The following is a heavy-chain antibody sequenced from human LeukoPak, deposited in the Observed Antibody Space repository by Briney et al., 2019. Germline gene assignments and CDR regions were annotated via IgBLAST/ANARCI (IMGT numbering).Heavy chain of an antibody. D-gene: IGHD6-19*01. CDR2: IYYSGST. CDR3: ASSSGGWMDY. J-gene: IGHJ4*02. Sequence: SETLSPTCTVSGGSISSYYWSWIRQPPGKGLEWIGYIYYSGSTNYNPSLKSRVTISVDTSKSQFSLKLSSVTAADTAVYYCASSSGGWMDYWGQGTLVTVSS. CDR1: GGSISSYY. V-gene: IGHV4-59*01.